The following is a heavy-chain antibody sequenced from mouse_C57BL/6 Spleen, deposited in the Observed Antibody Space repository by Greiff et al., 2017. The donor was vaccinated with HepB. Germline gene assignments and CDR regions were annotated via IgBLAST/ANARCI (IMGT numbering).Heavy chain of an antibody. CDR2: IYPGDGDT. V-gene: IGHV1-80*01. CDR3: ARSPLTTVVVAWFAY. CDR1: GYAFSSYW. Sequence: QVQLQQSGAELVKPGASVKISCKASGYAFSSYWMNWVKQRPGKGLEWIGQIYPGDGDTNYNGKFKGKATLTADKSSSTAYMQLSSLTSEDSAVYFCARSPLTTVVVAWFAYWGQGTLVTVSA. D-gene: IGHD1-1*01. J-gene: IGHJ3*01.